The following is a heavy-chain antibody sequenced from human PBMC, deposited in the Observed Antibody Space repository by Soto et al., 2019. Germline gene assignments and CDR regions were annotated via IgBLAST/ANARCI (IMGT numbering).Heavy chain of an antibody. Sequence: QLQLQDSGPGLVKPSETLSLTCTVSGGSISSSSYYWGWIRQPPGKGLEWIGSIYYSGSTYYNPYLKSRVSITVDTSNNQFSLQLSSVTAADTAVYYCARAFYGSIYYFDYWGPGTLVTVSS. CDR2: IYYSGST. D-gene: IGHD3-10*01. CDR1: GGSISSSSYY. V-gene: IGHV4-39*01. CDR3: ARAFYGSIYYFDY. J-gene: IGHJ4*02.